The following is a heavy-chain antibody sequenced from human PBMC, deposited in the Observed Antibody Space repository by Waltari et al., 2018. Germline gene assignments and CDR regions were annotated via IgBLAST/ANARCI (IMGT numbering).Heavy chain of an antibody. D-gene: IGHD3-10*01. CDR2: IHGRGNT. Sequence: QVQLQESGPGLVKSSETLSLTCTVSNGSISRYYWSWIRQPAGKGLEWIGRIHGRGNTNYNPSLKSRVAMSVDTSKNQFSLKVYSVTAADTAVYYCARESILSGFYYGSGRFDYWGQGTLVTVSS. CDR1: NGSISRYY. CDR3: ARESILSGFYYGSGRFDY. V-gene: IGHV4-4*07. J-gene: IGHJ4*02.